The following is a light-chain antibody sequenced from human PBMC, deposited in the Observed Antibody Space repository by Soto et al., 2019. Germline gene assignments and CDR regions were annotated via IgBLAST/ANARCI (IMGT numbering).Light chain of an antibody. CDR2: DAS. Sequence: EIVLTQSPATLSLSPGERATLSCRASQSVSSYLAWYQQRPGQAPRLLLYDASNRATGVPARFSGSGSGTDFTLTVSSLEPEDFAVYYCHQRSSWLRGTFGGGTKVEIK. J-gene: IGKJ4*01. CDR1: QSVSSY. V-gene: IGKV3-11*01. CDR3: HQRSSWLRGT.